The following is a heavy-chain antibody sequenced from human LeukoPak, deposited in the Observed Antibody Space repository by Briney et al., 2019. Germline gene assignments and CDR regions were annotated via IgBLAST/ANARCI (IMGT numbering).Heavy chain of an antibody. Sequence: GGSLRLSCAASGFTFSSYAMHWVRQAPGKGLEWVANIKQDGSEKYYVDSVKGRFTISRDNAKNSLYLQMNSLRAEDTAVYYCAREGLDYWGQGTLVTVSS. CDR2: IKQDGSEK. CDR1: GFTFSSYA. CDR3: AREGLDY. V-gene: IGHV3-7*01. J-gene: IGHJ4*02.